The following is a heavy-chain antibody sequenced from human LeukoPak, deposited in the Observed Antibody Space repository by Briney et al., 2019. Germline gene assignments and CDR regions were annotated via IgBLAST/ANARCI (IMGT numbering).Heavy chain of an antibody. D-gene: IGHD3-10*01. CDR1: GFTFDDYA. V-gene: IGHV3-9*01. CDR2: ISWNSGSI. Sequence: PGRSLRLSCAASGFTFDDYAMPWVRQAPVKGLEWVSGISWNSGSIGYADSVKGRFTISRDNAKNSLYLQMNSLRAEDTALYYCAKKGGLLWFGELSPGAFDIWGQGTMVTVSS. J-gene: IGHJ3*02. CDR3: AKKGGLLWFGELSPGAFDI.